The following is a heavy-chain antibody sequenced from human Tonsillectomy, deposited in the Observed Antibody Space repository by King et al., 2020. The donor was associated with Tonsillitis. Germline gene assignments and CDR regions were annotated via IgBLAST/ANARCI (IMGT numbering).Heavy chain of an antibody. Sequence: VQLLESGGGLVQPGGSLRLSCAASGFTFSTSAMSWVRPAPGKGLEWVSAISGSGDSSYYADSVKGRFTISRDISKNTLYLQMNSLRADDTAVYYCARNGYFYHSSGFYYIDYFDSWGQGTLLTVSS. J-gene: IGHJ4*02. CDR3: ARNGYFYHSSGFYYIDYFDS. V-gene: IGHV3-23*01. D-gene: IGHD3-22*01. CDR1: GFTFSTSA. CDR2: ISGSGDSS.